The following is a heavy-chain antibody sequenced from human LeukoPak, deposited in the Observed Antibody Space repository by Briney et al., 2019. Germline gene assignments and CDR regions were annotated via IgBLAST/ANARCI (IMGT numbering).Heavy chain of an antibody. CDR3: TASDTPGVDY. CDR2: IKSKKFGETT. Sequence: PGGSLRLSCEASGFTFSNAWLSWVRQAPGKGLEWVGRIKSKKFGETTDYAAPVKGRFTISRDDSKNTLYLQMNSLKTEDTAVFYCTASDTPGVDYWGQGTLLTVSS. V-gene: IGHV3-15*01. D-gene: IGHD5-18*01. CDR1: GFTFSNAW. J-gene: IGHJ4*02.